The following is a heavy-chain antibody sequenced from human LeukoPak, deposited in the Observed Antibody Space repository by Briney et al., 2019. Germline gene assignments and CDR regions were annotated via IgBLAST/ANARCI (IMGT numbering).Heavy chain of an antibody. CDR3: ARDRLPSSGYYNWFDP. V-gene: IGHV1-18*01. CDR2: ISAYNGNT. Sequence: ASVKVSCKASGYTFTSYGISWVRQAPGQGLEWMGWISAYNGNTNYAQKLQGRVTMTTDTSTSTAYMERRSLRSDDTAVYYCARDRLPSSGYYNWFDPWGQGTLVTVSS. J-gene: IGHJ5*02. D-gene: IGHD3-3*01. CDR1: GYTFTSYG.